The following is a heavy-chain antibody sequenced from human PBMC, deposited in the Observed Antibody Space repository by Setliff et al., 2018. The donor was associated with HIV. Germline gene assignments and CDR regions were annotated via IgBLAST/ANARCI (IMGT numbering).Heavy chain of an antibody. CDR1: GASISSGSYY. V-gene: IGHV4-61*09. J-gene: IGHJ4*02. CDR2: IYTTGGT. D-gene: IGHD6-19*01. CDR3: ARDPAVAGMDGPGD. Sequence: SETLSLTCTVSGASISSGSYYWSWIRQPAGKGLEWIGHIYTTGGTNYNPSLKSRVTISVDKSKNQFSLKLSSVTAADTAVYYCARDPAVAGMDGPGDWGQGTLVTVSS.